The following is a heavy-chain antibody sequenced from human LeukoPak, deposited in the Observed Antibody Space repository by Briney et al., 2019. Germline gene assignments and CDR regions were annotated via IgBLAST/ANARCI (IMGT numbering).Heavy chain of an antibody. Sequence: PGGSLRLSCAASGFTFSTYNMNWVRQAPGKGLEWVSYISSSSGTIYYADSVQGRFTISRDNAKNSLYLQMNSLRAEDTAVYYCARDPSGCYYYMDVWGKGTTVTVSS. D-gene: IGHD7-27*01. CDR1: GFTFSTYN. CDR2: ISSSSGTI. V-gene: IGHV3-48*01. J-gene: IGHJ6*03. CDR3: ARDPSGCYYYMDV.